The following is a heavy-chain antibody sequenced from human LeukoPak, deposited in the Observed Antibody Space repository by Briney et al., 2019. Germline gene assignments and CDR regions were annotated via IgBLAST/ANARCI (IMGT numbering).Heavy chain of an antibody. J-gene: IGHJ6*03. Sequence: ASVKVSCKASGGTFSSYAISWVRQAPGQGLEWMGGIIPIFGTANYAQKFQGRVTITRNTSISTAYMELSSLRSEDTAVYYCARLGYSGYALYYYYYYMDVWGKGTTVTVSS. CDR2: IIPIFGTA. CDR3: ARLGYSGYALYYYYYYMDV. V-gene: IGHV1-69*05. CDR1: GGTFSSYA. D-gene: IGHD5-12*01.